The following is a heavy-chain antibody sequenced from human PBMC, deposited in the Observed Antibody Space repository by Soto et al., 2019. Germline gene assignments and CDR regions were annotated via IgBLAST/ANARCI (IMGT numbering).Heavy chain of an antibody. Sequence: GSLRLSCAATGFTFSSYSMNWVRQAPGKGLEWVSSISSSSSYIYYADSVKGRFTISRDNAKNSLYLQMNSLRAEDTAVSYCATCYDFWSGYPRYYYYYMDVWGKGTTVTVSS. CDR2: ISSSSSYI. J-gene: IGHJ6*03. D-gene: IGHD3-3*01. CDR3: ATCYDFWSGYPRYYYYYMDV. V-gene: IGHV3-21*01. CDR1: GFTFSSYS.